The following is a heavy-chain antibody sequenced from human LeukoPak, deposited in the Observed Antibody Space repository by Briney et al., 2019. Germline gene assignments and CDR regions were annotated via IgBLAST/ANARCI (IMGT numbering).Heavy chain of an antibody. CDR2: ISGSGAPI. D-gene: IGHD4-17*01. CDR1: GFTFSSHA. V-gene: IGHV3-23*01. J-gene: IGHJ4*02. Sequence: GGSLRLSCTASGFTFSSHAMSWVRQAPGKGLEWVSIISGSGAPIFYADSVKGRFTISRDNSKNTLYLQMNSLRVEDTAVYYCAKRISGDYPLEYWGQGAPVTVAS. CDR3: AKRISGDYPLEY.